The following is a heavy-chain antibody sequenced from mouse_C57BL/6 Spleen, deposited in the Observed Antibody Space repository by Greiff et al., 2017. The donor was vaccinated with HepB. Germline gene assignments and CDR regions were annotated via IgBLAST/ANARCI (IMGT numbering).Heavy chain of an antibody. D-gene: IGHD2-5*01. CDR3: ARSDSNRTGGSWFAY. V-gene: IGHV1-55*01. CDR2: IYPGSGST. CDR1: GYTFTSYW. J-gene: IGHJ3*01. Sequence: VQLQQPGAELVKPGASVKMSCKASGYTFTSYWITWVKQRPGQGLEWIGDIYPGSGSTNYNEKFKSKATLTVDTSSSTAYMQLSSLTSEDSAVYYCARSDSNRTGGSWFAYWGQGTLVTVSA.